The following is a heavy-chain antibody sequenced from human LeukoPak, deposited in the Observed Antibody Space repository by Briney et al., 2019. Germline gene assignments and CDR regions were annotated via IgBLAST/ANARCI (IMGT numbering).Heavy chain of an antibody. Sequence: SETLSLTCTVSGGSISTSSYYWGWIRQPPGKGLEWIGSIYYSGSTYYNPSLKSRVTISVDTSKNQFSLKLSSVTAADTAVYYCARTGDYFQADWGQGTLVTVSS. D-gene: IGHD2/OR15-2a*01. V-gene: IGHV4-39*01. CDR2: IYYSGST. CDR3: ARTGDYFQAD. CDR1: GGSISTSSYY. J-gene: IGHJ4*02.